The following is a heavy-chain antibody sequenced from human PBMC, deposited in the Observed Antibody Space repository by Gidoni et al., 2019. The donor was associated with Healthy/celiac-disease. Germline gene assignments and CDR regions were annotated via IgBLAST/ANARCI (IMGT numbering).Heavy chain of an antibody. CDR3: ARVATVDSGWYDYYYYMDV. J-gene: IGHJ6*03. V-gene: IGHV3-21*01. Sequence: EVQLVESGGGLVKPGGSLRLSCAASGFTFSSYSMNWVRQAPGKGLEWVSSISSSSSYIYYADSVKGRFTISRDNAKNSLYLQMNSLRAEDTAVYYCARVATVDSGWYDYYYYMDVWGKGTTVTVSS. CDR2: ISSSSSYI. CDR1: GFTFSSYS. D-gene: IGHD6-19*01.